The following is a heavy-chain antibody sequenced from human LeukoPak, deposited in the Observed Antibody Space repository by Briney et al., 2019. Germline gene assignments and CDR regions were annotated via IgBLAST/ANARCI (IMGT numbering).Heavy chain of an antibody. Sequence: GGSLRLSCAASGFTLSSYAMTWVRQAPGKGLEWVSAISGSGGSTYYADSVKGRFTISRDNSKNTLYLQMNSLRAEDTAVYYCAKASSGWYEEDAFDIWGQGTMVTVSS. V-gene: IGHV3-23*01. CDR1: GFTLSSYA. CDR2: ISGSGGST. J-gene: IGHJ3*02. CDR3: AKASSGWYEEDAFDI. D-gene: IGHD6-19*01.